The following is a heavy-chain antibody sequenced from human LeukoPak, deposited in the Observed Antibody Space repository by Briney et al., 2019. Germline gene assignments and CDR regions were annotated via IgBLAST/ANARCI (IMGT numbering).Heavy chain of an antibody. Sequence: ASVKVSCKASGYTFTGYYMHWVRQAPGQGLEWMGWINPNSGGTNYAQKFQGWVTMTRDTSISTAYMELSRLRSDDTAVYYCAREARYCSGGSCYYYYYGMDVWGQGTTVTVSS. CDR2: INPNSGGT. CDR1: GYTFTGYY. CDR3: AREARYCSGGSCYYYYYGMDV. J-gene: IGHJ6*02. D-gene: IGHD2-15*01. V-gene: IGHV1-2*04.